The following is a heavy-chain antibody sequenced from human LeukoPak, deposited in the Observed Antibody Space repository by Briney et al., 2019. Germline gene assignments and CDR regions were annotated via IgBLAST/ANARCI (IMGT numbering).Heavy chain of an antibody. CDR2: ISGSGGST. Sequence: PGGSLRLSCAASGFTVSGSYVNWVRQAPGKGLEWVSAISGSGGSTYYADSVKGRFTISRDNSKNTLYLQMNSLRAEDTAVYYCAKDPTVVTRGAGYYFDYWGQGTLVTVSS. J-gene: IGHJ4*02. CDR1: GFTVSGSY. CDR3: AKDPTVVTRGAGYYFDY. D-gene: IGHD4-23*01. V-gene: IGHV3-23*01.